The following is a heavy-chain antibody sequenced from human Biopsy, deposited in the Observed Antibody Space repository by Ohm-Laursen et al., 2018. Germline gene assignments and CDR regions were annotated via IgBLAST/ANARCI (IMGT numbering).Heavy chain of an antibody. J-gene: IGHJ3*02. D-gene: IGHD2/OR15-2a*01. CDR1: GGSLSGYY. CDR3: AKNLAVSSYALDI. V-gene: IGHV4-34*01. CDR2: INHRGFT. Sequence: SETPSLTCAVYGGSLSGYYWNWIRQSPGKGLEWIGEINHRGFTSNNPSLKSRVTISVDTSKNQFSLKLGSVTAADTAVYYCAKNLAVSSYALDIWGQGTMVTVSS.